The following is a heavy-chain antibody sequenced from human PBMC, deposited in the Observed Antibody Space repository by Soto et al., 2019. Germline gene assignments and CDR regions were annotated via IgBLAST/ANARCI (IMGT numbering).Heavy chain of an antibody. J-gene: IGHJ4*02. V-gene: IGHV1-69*06. D-gene: IGHD1-26*01. CDR3: ARAIKRWEVNYYFDF. Sequence: QVVLLQSGAEVKEPGSSVRVSCQVSGSTFNNFAFSWVRQAPGHGPEWMGGIVVDSNTAEYSQRFQDRVTITADTSTDPLYMELGSLTFEDTAVYYCARAIKRWEVNYYFDFWGQGTLVTVSS. CDR1: GSTFNNFA. CDR2: IVVDSNTA.